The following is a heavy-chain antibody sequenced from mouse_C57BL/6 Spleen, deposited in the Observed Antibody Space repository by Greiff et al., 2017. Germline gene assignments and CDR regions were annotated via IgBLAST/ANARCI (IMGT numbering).Heavy chain of an antibody. Sequence: VQLKQSGAELVRPGASVKLSCTASGFNIKDDYMHWVKQRPEPGLELIGWIDPENGDTEYASKFQGKATITADTSSNPAYLQLSSLTSEDTAVSYCTTPRLRRDWYFDVWGTGTTVTVSS. CDR3: TTPRLRRDWYFDV. CDR1: GFNIKDDY. CDR2: IDPENGDT. V-gene: IGHV14-4*01. D-gene: IGHD2-4*01. J-gene: IGHJ1*03.